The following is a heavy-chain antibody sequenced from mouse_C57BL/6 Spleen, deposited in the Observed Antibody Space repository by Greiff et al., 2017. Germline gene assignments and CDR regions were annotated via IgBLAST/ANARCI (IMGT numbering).Heavy chain of an antibody. CDR2: IYPGRGST. CDR1: GYTFPSYW. CDR3: SREGNGNHEGYFDV. J-gene: IGHJ1*03. D-gene: IGHD2-1*01. V-gene: IGHV1-55*01. Sequence: QVQLQQPGAELVKPGASVKMSCKASGYTFPSYWITWVKQRPGQGLEWIGDIYPGRGSTNYNEKFKSKATLTLDTSASTAYMQFSSLTSEDSAVYYCSREGNGNHEGYFDVWGTGTTVTVSS.